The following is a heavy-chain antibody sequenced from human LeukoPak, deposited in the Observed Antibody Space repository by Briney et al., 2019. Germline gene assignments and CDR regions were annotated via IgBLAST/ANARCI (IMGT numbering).Heavy chain of an antibody. CDR3: ARRRVGYSYGHFDY. D-gene: IGHD5-18*01. CDR2: IYYSGST. V-gene: IGHV4-39*01. CDR1: GGSISSSSYY. J-gene: IGHJ4*02. Sequence: PSETLSLTCTVSGGSISSSSYYWGWIRQPPGKGLEWIGSIYYSGSTYYNPSLKSRVTISVDTSKNQFSLKLSSVTAADTAVYYCARRRVGYSYGHFDYWGQGTLVTVSS.